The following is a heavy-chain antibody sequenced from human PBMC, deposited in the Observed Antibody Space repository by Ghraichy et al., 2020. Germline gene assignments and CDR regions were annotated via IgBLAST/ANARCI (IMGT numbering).Heavy chain of an antibody. Sequence: GSLRLSCAASGFTFSSYSMNWVRQAPGKGLEWVSSISSSSSYIYYADSVKGRFTISRDNAKNSLYLQMNSLRAEDTAVYYCAREGYSSSWCDYWGQGTLVTVSS. CDR2: ISSSSSYI. J-gene: IGHJ4*02. D-gene: IGHD6-13*01. CDR1: GFTFSSYS. CDR3: AREGYSSSWCDY. V-gene: IGHV3-21*01.